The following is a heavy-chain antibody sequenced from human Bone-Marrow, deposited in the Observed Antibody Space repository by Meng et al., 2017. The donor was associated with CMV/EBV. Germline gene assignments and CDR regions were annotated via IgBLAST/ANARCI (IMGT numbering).Heavy chain of an antibody. D-gene: IGHD6-19*01. CDR3: ARSGGAVFS. CDR1: GGSFSDYF. Sequence: QVQLQQWGAGLLKPSETLSLTCAVYGGSFSDYFWTWIRQPPGKGLEWXGEINHFGTTDYNPSLKRRVAMSVDTSKNQFSLNLTSVTAADTAVYFCARSGGAVFSWGQGTLVTVSS. CDR2: INHFGTT. J-gene: IGHJ5*02. V-gene: IGHV4-34*01.